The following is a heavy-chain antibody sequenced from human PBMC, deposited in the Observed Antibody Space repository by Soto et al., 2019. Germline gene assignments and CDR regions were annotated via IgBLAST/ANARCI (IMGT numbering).Heavy chain of an antibody. CDR1: GGSVSSGSYY. Sequence: QVQLQESGPGLVKPSETLSLTCTVSGGSVSSGSYYWSWIRQPPGKGLEWIGYIYYSGSTNYNPSLKSRVTISVDTSKNQFSLKLSSVTAADTAVYYCAREGSSGYPADYWGQGTLVTVSS. CDR3: AREGSSGYPADY. V-gene: IGHV4-61*01. J-gene: IGHJ4*02. CDR2: IYYSGST. D-gene: IGHD3-22*01.